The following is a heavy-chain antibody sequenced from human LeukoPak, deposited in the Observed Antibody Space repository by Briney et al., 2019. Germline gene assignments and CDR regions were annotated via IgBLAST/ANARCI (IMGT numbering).Heavy chain of an antibody. CDR2: IYYSGST. Sequence: SETLSPTCTVSGGSISSGGYYWSWIRQHPGKGLEWIGYIYYSGSTYYNPSLKSRVTISVDTSKNQFSLKLSSVTAADTAVYYCASNNGDYPEYYFDYWGQGTLVTVSS. CDR3: ASNNGDYPEYYFDY. J-gene: IGHJ4*02. CDR1: GGSISSGGYY. V-gene: IGHV4-31*03. D-gene: IGHD4-17*01.